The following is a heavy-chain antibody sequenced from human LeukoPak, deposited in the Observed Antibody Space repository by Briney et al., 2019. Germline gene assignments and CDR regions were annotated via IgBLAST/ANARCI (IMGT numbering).Heavy chain of an antibody. CDR2: ISGSGGST. Sequence: GGSLRLSCAASGFTFSSYAMSWVRQAPGKGLEWVPAISGSGGSTYCADPVKGRFTISRDNSKNTLYLQMNSLRAEDTAVYYCAKSGPGYYDSSGYAFDIWGQGTMVTVSS. D-gene: IGHD3-22*01. V-gene: IGHV3-23*01. CDR3: AKSGPGYYDSSGYAFDI. CDR1: GFTFSSYA. J-gene: IGHJ3*02.